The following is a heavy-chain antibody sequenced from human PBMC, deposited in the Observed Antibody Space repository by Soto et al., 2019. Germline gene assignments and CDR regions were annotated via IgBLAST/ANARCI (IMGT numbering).Heavy chain of an antibody. J-gene: IGHJ2*01. CDR1: GFTFSSYA. D-gene: IGHD4-4*01. CDR3: ASPMWRDDYNWGYFDL. Sequence: QVQLVESGGGVVQPGRSLRLSCAASGFTFSSYAMHWVRQAPGKGLEWVAVISYDGSNKYYADSVKGRFTISRDNSKNTLYLQMNSRRAEDTAVYYCASPMWRDDYNWGYFDLWGRGTLVNVSS. V-gene: IGHV3-30-3*01. CDR2: ISYDGSNK.